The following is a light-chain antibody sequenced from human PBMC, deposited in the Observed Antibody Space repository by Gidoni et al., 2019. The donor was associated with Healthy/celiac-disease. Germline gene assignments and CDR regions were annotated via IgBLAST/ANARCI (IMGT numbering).Light chain of an antibody. V-gene: IGKV1-39*01. J-gene: IGKJ1*01. CDR3: QQSYSTPGT. CDR2: AAS. Sequence: DIQLTTSPSSLSASVGDRVTITCRASQSISSYFNWYQQKPGKAPKLLIYAASSLQSGVPSRFSGSGSGTDVTLTISSLQPEDFATYYCQQSYSTPGTFGQGTKVEIK. CDR1: QSISSY.